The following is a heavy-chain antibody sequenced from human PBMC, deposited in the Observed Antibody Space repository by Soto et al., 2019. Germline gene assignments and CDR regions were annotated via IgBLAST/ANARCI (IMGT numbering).Heavy chain of an antibody. Sequence: PGGSLRLSCAASGFTFSSYGMHWVRQAPGKGLEWVAVIWYDGSNKYYADSVKGRFTISRDNSKNTLYLQMNSLRAEDTAVYYCARGPGVTMIVVAPYGMDVWGQGTTVTVS. J-gene: IGHJ6*02. V-gene: IGHV3-33*01. CDR2: IWYDGSNK. D-gene: IGHD3-22*01. CDR1: GFTFSSYG. CDR3: ARGPGVTMIVVAPYGMDV.